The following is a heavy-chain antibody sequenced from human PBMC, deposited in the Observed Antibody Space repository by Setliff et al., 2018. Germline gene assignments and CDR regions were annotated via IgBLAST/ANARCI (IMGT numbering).Heavy chain of an antibody. CDR1: GGSMTDFF. Sequence: SETLSLTCSVTGGSMTDFFWNWIRQPPGKGLEWIGYIYTKGSTNYSPSLRSRVTMSLDRSRNQFSLKLSSVTAADTAVYYCARRSPAYYSDSSGYFYDTSPYMDVWGKGTTVTVSS. CDR2: IYTKGST. V-gene: IGHV4-4*08. J-gene: IGHJ6*03. CDR3: ARRSPAYYSDSSGYFYDTSPYMDV. D-gene: IGHD3-22*01.